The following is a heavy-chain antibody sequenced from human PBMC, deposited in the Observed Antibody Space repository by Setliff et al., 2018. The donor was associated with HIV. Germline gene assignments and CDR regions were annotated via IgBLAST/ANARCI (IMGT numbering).Heavy chain of an antibody. CDR3: ARVADSSGYYHLDY. D-gene: IGHD3-22*01. CDR1: GGSFSGYS. CDR2: VYHSGSS. J-gene: IGHJ4*02. Sequence: KPSETLSLTCAVYGGSFSGYSWSWIRQPPGKGPEWIGEVYHSGSSNYNPSLKSRVTISVDTSKKQLSLKLSSVTAADTAVYHCARVADSSGYYHLDYWGQGTLVTVSS. V-gene: IGHV4-34*01.